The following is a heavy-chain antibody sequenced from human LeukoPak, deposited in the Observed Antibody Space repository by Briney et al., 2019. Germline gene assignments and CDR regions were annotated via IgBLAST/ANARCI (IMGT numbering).Heavy chain of an antibody. D-gene: IGHD6-19*01. CDR2: ISAYNGNT. CDR3: ASGPRYSSGWYEYGAFDI. V-gene: IGHV1-18*01. CDR1: GYTFTSYG. J-gene: IGHJ3*02. Sequence: ASVKVSCKASGYTFTSYGISWVRQAPGQELEWMGWISAYNGNTNYAQKLQGRVTMTTDTSTSTAYMELRSLRSDDTAVYYCASGPRYSSGWYEYGAFDIWGQGTMVTVSS.